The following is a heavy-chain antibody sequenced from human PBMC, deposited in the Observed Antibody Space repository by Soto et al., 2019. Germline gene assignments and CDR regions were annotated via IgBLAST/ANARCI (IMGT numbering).Heavy chain of an antibody. Sequence: EVQLVESGGGLVQPGGSLRLSCAASGFTFSDHYMDWVRKAPGKGLEWVGRIKNKANSDTTEYAASVKGRFTISRDDSKNSLDLQMNSLKTEDTAVYYCARVRLGVTTRLFDYWGQGTLVTVSS. CDR3: ARVRLGVTTRLFDY. V-gene: IGHV3-72*01. J-gene: IGHJ4*02. CDR2: IKNKANSDTT. D-gene: IGHD6-25*01. CDR1: GFTFSDHY.